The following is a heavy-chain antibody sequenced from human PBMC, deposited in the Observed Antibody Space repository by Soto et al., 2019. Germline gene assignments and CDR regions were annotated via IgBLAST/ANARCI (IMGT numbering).Heavy chain of an antibody. Sequence: GGSLRLSCAASGFTFSSYEMNWVRQAPGKGLEWVSYISSSGSTIYYADSVKGRFTISRDNAKNSLYLQMNSPRAEDTAVYYCARGGIRTELIFDYWGQGTLVTVSS. CDR1: GFTFSSYE. D-gene: IGHD3-3*02. CDR2: ISSSGSTI. CDR3: ARGGIRTELIFDY. J-gene: IGHJ4*02. V-gene: IGHV3-48*03.